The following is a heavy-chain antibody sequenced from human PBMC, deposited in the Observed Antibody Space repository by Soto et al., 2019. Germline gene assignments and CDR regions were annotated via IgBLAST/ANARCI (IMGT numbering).Heavy chain of an antibody. CDR2: IKQDGSEK. J-gene: IGHJ4*02. CDR1: GFTFSSYW. Sequence: HPVGSLRLSCAASGFTFSSYWMSWVRQAPGKGLEWVANIKQDGSEKYYVDSVKGRFTISRDNAKNSLYLQMNSLRAEDAAVYYCARVGMAPRLEHRGFDYWGQGTLVTVSS. V-gene: IGHV3-7*01. CDR3: ARVGMAPRLEHRGFDY. D-gene: IGHD6-13*01.